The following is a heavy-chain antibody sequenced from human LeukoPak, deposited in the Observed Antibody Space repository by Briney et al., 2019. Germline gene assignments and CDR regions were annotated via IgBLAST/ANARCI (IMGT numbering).Heavy chain of an antibody. J-gene: IGHJ3*02. Sequence: SETLSLTCTVSGGSISSYYWSWIRQPPGKGLEWIGYIYYSGSTNHNPSLKSRVTISVDTSKNQFSLKLSSVTAADTAVYYCARDKRVGVAGSGAHDAFDIWGQGTMVTVSS. CDR1: GGSISSYY. CDR2: IYYSGST. D-gene: IGHD3-10*01. V-gene: IGHV4-59*01. CDR3: ARDKRVGVAGSGAHDAFDI.